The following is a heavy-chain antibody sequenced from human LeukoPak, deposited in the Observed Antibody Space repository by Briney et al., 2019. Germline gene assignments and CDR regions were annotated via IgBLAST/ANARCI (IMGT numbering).Heavy chain of an antibody. CDR2: ISAYNGNT. V-gene: IGHV1-18*01. Sequence: GASVKVSCKASGYTFTSYGISWVRQAPGQGLEWMGWISAYNGNTNYAQKLQGRVTMTTDTSTSTAYMELRSLRSDDTAVYYCARDLVGNYYDSSGYSVYWGQGTLVTVSS. CDR3: ARDLVGNYYDSSGYSVY. CDR1: GYTFTSYG. D-gene: IGHD3-22*01. J-gene: IGHJ4*02.